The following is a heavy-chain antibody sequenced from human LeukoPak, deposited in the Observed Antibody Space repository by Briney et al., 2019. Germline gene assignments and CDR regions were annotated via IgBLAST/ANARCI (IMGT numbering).Heavy chain of an antibody. Sequence: GRSLRLSCAASGFTFDDYAMHWVRQAPGKGLEWVSGITWNSDTIEYADSVKGRFTISRDNAKKSLYLQMNSLRDEDSAFYYCAKSTGRDATDVWGQGTTVTVSS. CDR2: ITWNSDTI. V-gene: IGHV3-9*01. CDR3: AKSTGRDATDV. CDR1: GFTFDDYA. D-gene: IGHD1-26*01. J-gene: IGHJ3*01.